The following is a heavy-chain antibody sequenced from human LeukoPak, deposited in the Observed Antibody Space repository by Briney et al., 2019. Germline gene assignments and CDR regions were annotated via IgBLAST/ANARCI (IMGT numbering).Heavy chain of an antibody. CDR2: ISYDGSNE. CDR3: ARGHGVVSASDDAFDI. CDR1: GFTFSSYV. J-gene: IGHJ3*02. D-gene: IGHD2-2*01. V-gene: IGHV3-30*04. Sequence: GGSLRLSCAASGFTFSSYVMHWVRQAPGKGLEWVAIISYDGSNEYYADSMKGRFTISRDNAKNSLYLQMNSLRAEDTAVYYCARGHGVVSASDDAFDIWGQGTMVTVSS.